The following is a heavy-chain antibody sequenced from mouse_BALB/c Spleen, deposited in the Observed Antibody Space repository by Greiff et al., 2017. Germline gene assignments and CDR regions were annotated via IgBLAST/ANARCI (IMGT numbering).Heavy chain of an antibody. CDR2: IWSGGST. CDR1: GFSLTSYG. Sequence: QVQLKQSGPGLVQPSQSLSITCTVSGFSLTSYGVHWVRQSPGKGLEWLGVIWSGGSTDYNAAFISRLSISKDNSKSQVFFKMNSLQADDTAIYYCVRKGDWYFDVWGAGTTVTVSS. J-gene: IGHJ1*01. V-gene: IGHV2-2-2*01. CDR3: VRKGDWYFDV.